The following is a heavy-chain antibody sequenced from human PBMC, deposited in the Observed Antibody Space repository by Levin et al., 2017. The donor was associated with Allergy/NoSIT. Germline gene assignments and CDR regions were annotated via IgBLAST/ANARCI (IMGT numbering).Heavy chain of an antibody. CDR1: GGSISSYY. Sequence: GSLRLSCTVSGGSISSYYWSWIRQPPGKGLEWIGYIYYSGSTNYNPSLKSRVTISVDTSKNQFSLKLSSVTAADTAVYYCARVYYYDSSGYYENWGQGTLVTVSS. D-gene: IGHD3-22*01. V-gene: IGHV4-59*08. CDR3: ARVYYYDSSGYYEN. J-gene: IGHJ4*02. CDR2: IYYSGST.